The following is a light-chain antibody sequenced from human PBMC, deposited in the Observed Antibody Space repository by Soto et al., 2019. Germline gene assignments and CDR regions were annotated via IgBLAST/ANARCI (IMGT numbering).Light chain of an antibody. CDR2: ASS. CDR3: QQSFIAPWT. J-gene: IGKJ1*01. Sequence: DIQMTQSPSSLSASVGDRVSITCRARQSISSYLNWYQQKPGKVPKLLIYASSSLQSGVPSRFSGSGSGTDFTLTISSLQPEDFATYYCQQSFIAPWTFGQGTKVEIK. CDR1: QSISSY. V-gene: IGKV1-39*01.